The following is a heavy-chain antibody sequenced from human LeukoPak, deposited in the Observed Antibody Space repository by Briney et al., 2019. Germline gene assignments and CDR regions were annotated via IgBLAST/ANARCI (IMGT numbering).Heavy chain of an antibody. J-gene: IGHJ4*02. D-gene: IGHD1-26*01. CDR2: IKPDGSEE. V-gene: IGHV3-7*01. Sequence: PGGSLRLSCAASGITLGGYWMSWVRQAPGKGLEWVANIKPDGSEENYVDSVKGRFTTSRDNAKNSLSLQMNSLRADDTAVYYCVRDRGRASTDYWGQGTLVTVSS. CDR1: GITLGGYW. CDR3: VRDRGRASTDY.